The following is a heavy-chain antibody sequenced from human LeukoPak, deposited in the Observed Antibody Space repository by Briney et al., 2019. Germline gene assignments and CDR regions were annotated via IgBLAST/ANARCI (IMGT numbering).Heavy chain of an antibody. CDR2: ISAYNGDT. CDR1: GYTFINYG. CDR3: AKGCSGGSCYGLDY. J-gene: IGHJ4*02. Sequence: ASVKVSCKASGYTFINYGISWVRQAPGQGLEWMGWISAYNGDTNYAQKLQGRVTMTTDTSTSTAYMELRSLRSDDTAVYYCAKGCSGGSCYGLDYWGQGTLVTVSS. V-gene: IGHV1-18*01. D-gene: IGHD2-15*01.